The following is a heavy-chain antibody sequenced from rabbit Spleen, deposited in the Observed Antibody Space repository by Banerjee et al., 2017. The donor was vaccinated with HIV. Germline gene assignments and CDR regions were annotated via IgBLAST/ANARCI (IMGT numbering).Heavy chain of an antibody. V-gene: IGHV1S40*01. CDR1: GFSFSSTYW. D-gene: IGHD7-1*01. CDR3: ARFYAGYGDFGFAAM. Sequence: QSLEESGGDLVKPGASLTLTCTASGFSFSSTYWICWVRQAPGKGLEWIACIYGGSHGNHYYASWAKGRFTISKTSSTTVTVQMTSLTAADTATYFCARFYAGYGDFGFAAMWGPGTLVTVS. J-gene: IGHJ4*01. CDR2: IYGGSHGNH.